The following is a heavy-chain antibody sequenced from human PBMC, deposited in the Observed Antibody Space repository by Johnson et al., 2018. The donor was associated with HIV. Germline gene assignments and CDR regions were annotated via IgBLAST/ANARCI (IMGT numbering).Heavy chain of an antibody. CDR2: IGRSGTTI. J-gene: IGHJ3*02. Sequence: QVQLVESGGGLVKPGGSLRLSCAASGFSISDYYMSWIRQAPGKGLEWISYIGRSGTTIYYADSVKGRFTISRDNTKNSLYLQMNSLRAEDTAVYYCARGGYNWNECRNDAFDIWGQGTMVTVST. CDR3: ARGGYNWNECRNDAFDI. V-gene: IGHV3-11*04. CDR1: GFSISDYY. D-gene: IGHD1-1*01.